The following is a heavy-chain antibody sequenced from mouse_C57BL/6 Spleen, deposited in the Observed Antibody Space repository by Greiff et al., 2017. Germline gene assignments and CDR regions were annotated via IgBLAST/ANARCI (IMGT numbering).Heavy chain of an antibody. Sequence: VQLQQSGPELVKPGASVKISCKASGYSFTDYNMNWVKQSNGKSLEWIGVINPNYGTTSYNQKFKGKATVTVDQSSSTAYMQLNSLTSEDSAVYDGARSLYYYGSNVYYAMDYWGQGTSVTVSS. CDR1: GYSFTDYN. D-gene: IGHD1-1*01. CDR2: INPNYGTT. V-gene: IGHV1-39*01. CDR3: ARSLYYYGSNVYYAMDY. J-gene: IGHJ4*01.